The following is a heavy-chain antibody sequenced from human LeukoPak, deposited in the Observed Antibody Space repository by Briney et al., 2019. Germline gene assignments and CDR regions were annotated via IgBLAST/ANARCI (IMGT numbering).Heavy chain of an antibody. Sequence: GGSLRLSCAASGFTFSGYPIHWVRQAPGKGLEWVAVISYDGSNKYYADSVKGRFTISRDNSKNTLYLQMNSLRAEDTAVYYCIAVTTPSDYWGQGTLVTVSS. J-gene: IGHJ4*02. CDR2: ISYDGSNK. CDR1: GFTFSGYP. D-gene: IGHD4-17*01. V-gene: IGHV3-30-3*01. CDR3: IAVTTPSDY.